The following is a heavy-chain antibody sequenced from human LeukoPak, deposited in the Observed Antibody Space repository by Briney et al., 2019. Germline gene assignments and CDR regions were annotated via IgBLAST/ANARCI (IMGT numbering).Heavy chain of an antibody. Sequence: GGSLRLSCAASGFTFSYYAMNWVRQAPGKGLEWVSSISSGSSEIYYADSVRGRFTISRDNAKNSLYLEMSSLRGEDTAVYYCARDPQWPLDYWSQGTLVTVSS. J-gene: IGHJ4*02. CDR2: ISSGSSEI. V-gene: IGHV3-21*06. CDR1: GFTFSYYA. D-gene: IGHD6-19*01. CDR3: ARDPQWPLDY.